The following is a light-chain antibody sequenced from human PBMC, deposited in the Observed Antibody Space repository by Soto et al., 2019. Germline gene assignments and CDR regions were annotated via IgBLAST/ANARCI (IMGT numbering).Light chain of an antibody. CDR3: QQAYSFPIT. CDR2: TAS. Sequence: DIQVTQSPSSVSASVGDRVAITCRASQDIAGFLAWYQHKPGRAPELLIRTASSLQSGVPSRFSGSGSGTDFTLTINSLQPEDSATYYCQQAYSFPITFGQGTRLDI. J-gene: IGKJ5*01. V-gene: IGKV1D-12*01. CDR1: QDIAGF.